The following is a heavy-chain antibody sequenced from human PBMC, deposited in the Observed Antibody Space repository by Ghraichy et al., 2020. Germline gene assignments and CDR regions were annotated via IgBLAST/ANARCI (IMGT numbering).Heavy chain of an antibody. CDR3: ARSTRGTARRAALDI. D-gene: IGHD2-8*02. V-gene: IGHV1-2*02. CDR2: INPNSGGT. J-gene: IGHJ3*02. Sequence: ASVKVSCKASGYTFTDYFIFWLRQAPGQGPEWMGWINPNSGGTNSAQNFKGRVTMTRDTSIATASLEVSRLTSDDTAVYYCARSTRGTARRAALDIWGQGTMVTVSS. CDR1: GYTFTDYF.